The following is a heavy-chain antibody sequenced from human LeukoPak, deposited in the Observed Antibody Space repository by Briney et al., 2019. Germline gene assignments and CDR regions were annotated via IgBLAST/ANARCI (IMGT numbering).Heavy chain of an antibody. V-gene: IGHV3-21*01. CDR2: ISSSSSYI. CDR1: GFTFSSYS. Sequence: GGSLRLSCAASGFTFSSYSMNWVRQAPGKGLEWVSSISSSSSYIYYADSVKGRFTISRDNAKNSLYLQMNSLRAEDTAVYYCARVWELQAFDIWGQGTMVTVSS. CDR3: ARVWELQAFDI. D-gene: IGHD1-26*01. J-gene: IGHJ3*02.